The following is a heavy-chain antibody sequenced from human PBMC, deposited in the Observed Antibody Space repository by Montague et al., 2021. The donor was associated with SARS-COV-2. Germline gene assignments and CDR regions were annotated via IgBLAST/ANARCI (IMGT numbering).Heavy chain of an antibody. CDR2: INYSGTT. V-gene: IGHV4-39*01. Sequence: SETLSLTCSVSGGPITDRTYYWGCIRQSPGKGLEWIGAINYSGTTXYXXSLKSRVTISLDTAKNQFSLKMTSVTAADTAVYYCARHWGIAAAGNWGQGTLVTVSS. J-gene: IGHJ4*02. CDR3: ARHWGIAAAGN. CDR1: GGPITDRTYY. D-gene: IGHD6-13*01.